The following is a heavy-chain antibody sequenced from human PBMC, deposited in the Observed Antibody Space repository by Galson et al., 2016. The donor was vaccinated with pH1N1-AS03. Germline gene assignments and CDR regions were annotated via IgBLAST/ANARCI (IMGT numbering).Heavy chain of an antibody. J-gene: IGHJ4*02. D-gene: IGHD2-21*02. CDR1: GFSFTNAW. Sequence: SLRLSCAASGFSFTNAWMNWVRQVPGKGLEWVDRIKSKTHGGTTVYAAPVKGRFTISRDDSKNMVYLQMNSLKTEDTAVYYCSTGLLWFDFFEFWGPGTLVTVSS. V-gene: IGHV3-15*01. CDR3: STGLLWFDFFEF. CDR2: IKSKTHGGTT.